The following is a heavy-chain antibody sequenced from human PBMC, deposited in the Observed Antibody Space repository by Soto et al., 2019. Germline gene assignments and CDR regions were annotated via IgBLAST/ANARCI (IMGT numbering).Heavy chain of an antibody. J-gene: IGHJ5*02. Sequence: PLETLSLTCTVSGASISGFYWSWIRKSAGKGLEWIGRIYATGTTDYNPSLKSRVMMSVDTSKKQFSLKLRSVTAADTAVYYCVRDGTKTLRDWFDPWGQGISVTVYS. V-gene: IGHV4-4*07. CDR2: IYATGTT. CDR3: VRDGTKTLRDWFDP. D-gene: IGHD1-1*01. CDR1: GASISGFY.